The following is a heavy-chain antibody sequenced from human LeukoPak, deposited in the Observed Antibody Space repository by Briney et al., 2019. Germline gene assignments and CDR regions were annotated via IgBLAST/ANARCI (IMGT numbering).Heavy chain of an antibody. V-gene: IGHV4-59*01. D-gene: IGHD6-13*01. CDR3: AKDSRSSWFSRGYFDY. J-gene: IGHJ4*02. Sequence: PSETLSLTCTVSGGSISSYYWSWIRQPPGKGLEWLGYIYYSGSTNYNPSPKSRVTISVDTSKNQFSLKLSSMTAADTAVYYCAKDSRSSWFSRGYFDYWGQGTLVTVSS. CDR1: GGSISSYY. CDR2: IYYSGST.